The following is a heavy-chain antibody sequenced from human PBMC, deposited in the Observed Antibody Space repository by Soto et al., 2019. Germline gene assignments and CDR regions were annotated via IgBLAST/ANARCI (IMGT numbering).Heavy chain of an antibody. Sequence: SVRVWCKASGRTFSSYAISWVRQAPGQGLEWMGGIIPIFGTAKYAQKFQGRVTITADESTSTAYMELSSLSSEDTAEYYCARVNDYPLGIYNYAKDVCGRCTTVTVS. J-gene: IGHJ6*02. CDR3: ARVNDYPLGIYNYAKDV. CDR1: GRTFSSYA. CDR2: IIPIFGTA. D-gene: IGHD4-17*01. V-gene: IGHV1-69*13.